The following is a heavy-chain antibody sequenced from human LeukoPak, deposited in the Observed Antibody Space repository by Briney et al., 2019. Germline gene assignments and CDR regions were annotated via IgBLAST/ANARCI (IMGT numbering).Heavy chain of an antibody. CDR2: IYYSGST. J-gene: IGHJ5*02. CDR3: ARVTRRAPFWSAYITPSRFDP. D-gene: IGHD3-3*01. V-gene: IGHV4-39*07. Sequence: SETLSLTCTVSGGSISSSSYYWGWIRQPPGKGLEWIGSIYYSGSTYYNPSLKSRVTISVDTSKNQFSLKLSSVTAADTAVYYCARVTRRAPFWSAYITPSRFDPWGQGTLVTVSS. CDR1: GGSISSSSYY.